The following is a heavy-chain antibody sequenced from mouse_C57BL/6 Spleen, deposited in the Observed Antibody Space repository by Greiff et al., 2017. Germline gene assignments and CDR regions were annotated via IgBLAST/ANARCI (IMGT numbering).Heavy chain of an antibody. J-gene: IGHJ2*01. CDR2: INPSNGGT. V-gene: IGHV1-53*01. CDR3: ARLLITTVVATNFDY. D-gene: IGHD1-1*01. CDR1: GYTFTSYW. Sequence: QVQLQQPGTELVKPGASVKLSCKASGYTFTSYWMHWVKQRPGQGLEWIGNINPSNGGTNYNEKFKSKATLTVDKSSSTAYMQLSSLTSEDSAVYYCARLLITTVVATNFDYWGQGTTLTVSS.